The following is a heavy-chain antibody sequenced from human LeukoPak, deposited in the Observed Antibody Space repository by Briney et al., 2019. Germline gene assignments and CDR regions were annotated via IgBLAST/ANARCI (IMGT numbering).Heavy chain of an antibody. CDR2: ISPGGNTI. Sequence: GGSLRLSCAGSGFSFRRHGMIWVRQAPGRGLEWVSYISPGGNTIYYADSMKGRFTVSRDDAKNSLSLHMNSLRAEDTAVYYCARVRGPTVTTMYFDYWGQGTLVTVSS. CDR3: ARVRGPTVTTMYFDY. CDR1: GFSFRRHG. V-gene: IGHV3-48*04. J-gene: IGHJ4*02. D-gene: IGHD4-17*01.